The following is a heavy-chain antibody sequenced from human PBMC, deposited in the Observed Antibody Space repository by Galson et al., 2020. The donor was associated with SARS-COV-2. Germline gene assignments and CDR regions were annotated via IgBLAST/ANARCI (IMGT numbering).Heavy chain of an antibody. J-gene: IGHJ6*03. CDR3: ARELGGYSSSWYSVYYYYYYMDV. CDR2: VNPSGCST. V-gene: IGHV1-46*01. CDR1: GYTFTSYY. Sequence: ASVKVSCKASGYTFTSYYMHWVRQAPGQGLEWMGIVNPSGCSTSYAQKFQGRVTMTRDTSTSTVYMELSSLRSEDTAVYYCARELGGYSSSWYSVYYYYYYMDVWGKGTTVTVSS. D-gene: IGHD6-13*01.